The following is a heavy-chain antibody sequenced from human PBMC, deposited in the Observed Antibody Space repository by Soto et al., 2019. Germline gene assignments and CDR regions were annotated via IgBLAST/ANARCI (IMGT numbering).Heavy chain of an antibody. D-gene: IGHD3-22*01. CDR2: IYPGDSDT. J-gene: IGHJ3*02. V-gene: IGHV5-51*01. CDR3: ARSYDDSSGYRNDAFEI. Sequence: PGESLKISCKGSGYSFTSYWIGRVRQMPGKGLEWMGIIYPGDSDTRYSPSFQGQVTISADKSISTAYLQWSSLKASDTAMYYCARSYDDSSGYRNDAFEIWGQGTMVTVSS. CDR1: GYSFTSYW.